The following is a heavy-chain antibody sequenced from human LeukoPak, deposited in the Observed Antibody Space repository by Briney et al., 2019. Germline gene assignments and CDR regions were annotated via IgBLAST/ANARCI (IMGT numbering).Heavy chain of an antibody. CDR1: GFTFSSYA. D-gene: IGHD2-15*01. V-gene: IGHV3-48*04. Sequence: GGSLRLSCAASGFTFSSYAMNWVRQAPGKGLGWVSYISSSRSSSSTIYYVDSVKGRFTISRDNGKNTLFLQMDRLRAEDTAVYYCARDSASVGHNDAFDIWGQGTMVTVSS. CDR2: ISSSRSSSSTI. CDR3: ARDSASVGHNDAFDI. J-gene: IGHJ3*02.